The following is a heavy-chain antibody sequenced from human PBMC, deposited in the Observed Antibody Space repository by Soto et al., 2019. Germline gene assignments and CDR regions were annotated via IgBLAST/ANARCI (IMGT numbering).Heavy chain of an antibody. V-gene: IGHV4-4*02. CDR2: IYHTGNR. D-gene: IGHD6-19*01. Sequence: QVQLQESGPGLMQPSGTLSLTCAVSGGSIRDNWWSWVRQPPGKGLGWIGEIYHTGNRHYNPSLEGRVTISVDKSKNHFSLNLNSVTAADTAVYYCARHIAVSGTRGFDYWGQGILVTVSS. CDR3: ARHIAVSGTRGFDY. CDR1: GGSIRDNW. J-gene: IGHJ4*02.